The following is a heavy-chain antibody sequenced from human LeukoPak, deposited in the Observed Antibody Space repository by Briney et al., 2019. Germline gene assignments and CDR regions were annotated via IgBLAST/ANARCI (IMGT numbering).Heavy chain of an antibody. CDR3: ARWGASRHF. V-gene: IGHV1-2*02. D-gene: IGHD4/OR15-4a*01. J-gene: IGHJ4*02. Sequence: ASVKVSCKASGYTFTSYGISWVRQAPGQGLEWMGWINPNSGGTNYAQRFQGRVTMTRDTSISTAYMELSRLRSDDTAVYYCARWGASRHFWGQGTLVTVSS. CDR2: INPNSGGT. CDR1: GYTFTSYG.